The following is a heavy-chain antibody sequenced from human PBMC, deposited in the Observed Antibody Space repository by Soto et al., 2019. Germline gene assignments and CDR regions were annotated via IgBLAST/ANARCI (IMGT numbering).Heavy chain of an antibody. Sequence: QVQLVQSGAEEKKPGASVKVSCKASGYTFTSYAMHWVRQAPGQRLGWMGWINAGNGNTKYSQKFQGRVTITRDTSASTAYMELSSLRSEDTAVYYCAWSIVVVTALDYWGQGTLVTVSS. D-gene: IGHD2-21*02. CDR1: GYTFTSYA. CDR2: INAGNGNT. V-gene: IGHV1-3*05. CDR3: AWSIVVVTALDY. J-gene: IGHJ4*02.